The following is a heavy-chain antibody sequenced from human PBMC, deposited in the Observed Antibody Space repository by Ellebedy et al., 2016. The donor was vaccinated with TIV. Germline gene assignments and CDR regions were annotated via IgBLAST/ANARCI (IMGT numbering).Heavy chain of an antibody. V-gene: IGHV3-23*01. CDR3: ARGIRHYDSSGYYDEIDY. D-gene: IGHD3-22*01. CDR2: ISGSGGST. J-gene: IGHJ4*02. Sequence: GESLKISCAASGFTFSSYAMSWVRQAPGKGLEWVSAISGSGGSTYYADSVKGRFTISRDNAKNTLYLQMNSLRAEDTAVYYCARGIRHYDSSGYYDEIDYWGQGTLVTVSS. CDR1: GFTFSSYA.